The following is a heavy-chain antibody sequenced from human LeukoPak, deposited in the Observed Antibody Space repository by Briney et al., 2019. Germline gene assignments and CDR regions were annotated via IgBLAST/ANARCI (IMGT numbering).Heavy chain of an antibody. Sequence: GGSLRLSCAASGFTFSSYEMNWVRQAPGKGLEWVSYISNSGSIIYYADSVKGRFTISRDNAKNSLYLQMNSLRAEDTALYYCAKDREVRGVMPYYFDYWGQGTLVTVSS. J-gene: IGHJ4*02. V-gene: IGHV3-48*03. CDR3: AKDREVRGVMPYYFDY. CDR2: ISNSGSII. D-gene: IGHD3-10*01. CDR1: GFTFSSYE.